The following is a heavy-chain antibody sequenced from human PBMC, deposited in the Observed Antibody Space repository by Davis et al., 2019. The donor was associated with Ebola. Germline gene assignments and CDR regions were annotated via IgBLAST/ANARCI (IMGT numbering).Heavy chain of an antibody. CDR3: ARDVRGITGPSEY. Sequence: ASVKVSCKASGYSFTDDGISWVRQAPGQGLEWMGWISTYNGNTNYAQKVQGRITMTTDTSTSTAYMELRSLRSDDTARYYCARDVRGITGPSEYWGQGALVTVSS. CDR1: GYSFTDDG. V-gene: IGHV1-18*01. J-gene: IGHJ4*02. D-gene: IGHD1-1*01. CDR2: ISTYNGNT.